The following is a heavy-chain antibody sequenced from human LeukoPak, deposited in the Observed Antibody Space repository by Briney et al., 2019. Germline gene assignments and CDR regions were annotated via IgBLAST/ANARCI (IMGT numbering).Heavy chain of an antibody. Sequence: ASVKVSCKASGYTFTGYYMHWVRQAPGQGLEWMGRINPINGATNYAQKFQGRVTITGDTSISTAYMELSSLRSDDTAVYYCTRESGSYHGNDYWGQGTLVTVSS. J-gene: IGHJ4*02. D-gene: IGHD1-26*01. CDR3: TRESGSYHGNDY. V-gene: IGHV1-2*06. CDR1: GYTFTGYY. CDR2: INPINGAT.